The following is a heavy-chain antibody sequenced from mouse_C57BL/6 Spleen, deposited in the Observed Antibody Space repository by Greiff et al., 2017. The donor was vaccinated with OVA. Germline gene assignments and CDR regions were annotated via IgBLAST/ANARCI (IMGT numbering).Heavy chain of an antibody. V-gene: IGHV10-1*01. J-gene: IGHJ1*03. CDR2: IRSKSNNYAT. Sequence: EVKLMESGGGLVQPKGSLKLSCAASGFSFNTYAMNWVRQAPGKGLEWVARIRSKSNNYATYYADSVKDRFTISRDDSESMLYLQMNNLKTEDTAMYYCVSDWDWYFDVWGTGTTVTVSS. CDR1: GFSFNTYA. D-gene: IGHD4-1*01. CDR3: VSDWDWYFDV.